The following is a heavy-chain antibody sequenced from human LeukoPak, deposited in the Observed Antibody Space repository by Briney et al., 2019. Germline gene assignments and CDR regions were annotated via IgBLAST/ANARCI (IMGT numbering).Heavy chain of an antibody. CDR3: ARGDGYNYNWYFDL. D-gene: IGHD5-24*01. CDR2: ISYDGSNK. Sequence: GGSLRLSCAASGFTFSSYAMHWVRQAPGKGLEWVAVISYDGSNKYYADSVKGRFTISRDNSKNTLYLQMNSLGAEDTAVYYCARGDGYNYNWYFDLWGRGTLVTVSS. V-gene: IGHV3-30-3*01. J-gene: IGHJ2*01. CDR1: GFTFSSYA.